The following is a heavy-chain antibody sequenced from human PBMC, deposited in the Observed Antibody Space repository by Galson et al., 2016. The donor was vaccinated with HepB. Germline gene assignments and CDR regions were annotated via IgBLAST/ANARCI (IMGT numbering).Heavy chain of an antibody. J-gene: IGHJ4*02. D-gene: IGHD1-14*01. V-gene: IGHV1-46*02. CDR3: ARELDHSFYFDY. CDR1: GYTFNTYN. Sequence: SVKVSCKASGYTFNTYNMHWVRQAPGQGLEWMGIIKPSGGNTIYAQKFQDRITMTWDTSTSTVYMELISPRSENTAVYYCARELDHSFYFDYWGQGTLLTVSS. CDR2: IKPSGGNT.